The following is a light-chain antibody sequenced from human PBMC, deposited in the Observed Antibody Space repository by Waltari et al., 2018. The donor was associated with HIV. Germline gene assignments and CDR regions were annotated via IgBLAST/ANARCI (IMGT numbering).Light chain of an antibody. Sequence: NFMLTQPHSVSGSPGKTVSISCTRSSGSIASSYVQWYQQRPGSSPTAVIFEDNQRPSGVPERFSGSIDSSSNSASLTISGLKTEDEADYYCQSYDTTTPVVFGGGTRLTVL. CDR2: EDN. CDR1: SGSIASSY. V-gene: IGLV6-57*01. CDR3: QSYDTTTPVV. J-gene: IGLJ2*01.